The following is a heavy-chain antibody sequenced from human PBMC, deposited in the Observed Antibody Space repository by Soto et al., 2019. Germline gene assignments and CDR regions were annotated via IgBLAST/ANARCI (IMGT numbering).Heavy chain of an antibody. CDR3: ARDRGYCSSTSCYTEAGYYYYYGMDV. CDR2: IIPIFGTA. V-gene: IGHV1-69*01. CDR1: GGTFSSYA. Sequence: QVQLVQSGAEVKKPGSSVKVSCKASGGTFSSYAISWVRQAPGQGLEWMGGIIPIFGTANYAQKFQGRVTITADESTRTAYMEVSSLRSEDTAVYYCARDRGYCSSTSCYTEAGYYYYYGMDVWGQGTTVTVSS. D-gene: IGHD2-2*02. J-gene: IGHJ6*02.